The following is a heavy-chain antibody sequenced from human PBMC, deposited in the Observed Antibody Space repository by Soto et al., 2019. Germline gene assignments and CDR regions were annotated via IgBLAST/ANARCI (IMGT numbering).Heavy chain of an antibody. J-gene: IGHJ4*02. Sequence: ASVKVSCKASGYTFTSYAMHWVRQAPGQRLEWMGWINAGNGNTKYSQKFQGRVTITRDTSASTAYMELSSLRSEDTAVYYCATDYGGNYGPPKYWGQGTLVIVSS. V-gene: IGHV1-3*01. CDR3: ATDYGGNYGPPKY. CDR1: GYTFTSYA. CDR2: INAGNGNT. D-gene: IGHD4-17*01.